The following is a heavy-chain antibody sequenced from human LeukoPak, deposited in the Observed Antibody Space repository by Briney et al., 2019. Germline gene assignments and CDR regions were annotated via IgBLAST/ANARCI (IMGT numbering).Heavy chain of an antibody. CDR1: GFTFSSYA. Sequence: GGFLRLSCAASGFTFSSYAMHWVRQAPGKGLEWVAVISYDGSNKYYADSVKGRFTISRDNSKNTLYLQMNSLRAEDTAVYYCARDQAEYYGSGSYLDVWGQGTTVTVSS. J-gene: IGHJ6*02. CDR3: ARDQAEYYGSGSYLDV. CDR2: ISYDGSNK. D-gene: IGHD3-10*01. V-gene: IGHV3-30-3*01.